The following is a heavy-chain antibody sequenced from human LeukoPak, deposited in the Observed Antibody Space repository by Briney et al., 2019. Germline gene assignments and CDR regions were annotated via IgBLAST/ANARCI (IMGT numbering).Heavy chain of an antibody. V-gene: IGHV3-74*01. CDR2: INSNGSST. D-gene: IGHD1-14*01. CDR1: GFTFSSYW. CDR3: ATSRSFDY. Sequence: PGGSLRLSCAASGFTFSSYWIHWVRQVPGKGLVWVSCINSNGSSTNYADSVKGRFTISRDNAKNTLYLQMSSLRAEDTAVYYCATSRSFDYWGQGILVTVSS. J-gene: IGHJ4*02.